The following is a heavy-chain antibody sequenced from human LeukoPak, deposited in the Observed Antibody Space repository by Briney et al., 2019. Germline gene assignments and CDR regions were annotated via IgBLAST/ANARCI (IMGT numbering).Heavy chain of an antibody. CDR2: INHSGST. D-gene: IGHD3-3*01. CDR1: GGSFSGYY. CDR3: ARGYDFWSGYSYYFDY. V-gene: IGHV4-34*01. J-gene: IGHJ4*02. Sequence: SETLSLTCAVYGGSFSGYYWSWIRQPPGKGLEWIGEINHSGSTNYNPSLKSRVTISVDTSKNQFSLKLSSVTAADTVVYYCARGYDFWSGYSYYFDYWGQGNLVTVSS.